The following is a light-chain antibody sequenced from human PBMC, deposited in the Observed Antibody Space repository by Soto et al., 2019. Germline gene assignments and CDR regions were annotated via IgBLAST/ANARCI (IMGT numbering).Light chain of an antibody. CDR1: QSVSSY. CDR3: QQRSNWPIT. CDR2: DAS. Sequence: EIVLTQAPDTLSLSPGERANLSCRASQSVSSYLAWYQQKPGQAPRLLIYDASNRATGIPARFSGSGSGTDFTLTISSLEPEDFAVYYCQQRSNWPITLGQGTRLEIK. J-gene: IGKJ5*01. V-gene: IGKV3-11*01.